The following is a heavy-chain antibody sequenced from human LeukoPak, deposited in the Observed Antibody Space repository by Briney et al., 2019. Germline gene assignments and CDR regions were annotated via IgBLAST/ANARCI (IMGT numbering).Heavy chain of an antibody. CDR2: IYTTGTT. V-gene: IGHV4-4*07. CDR3: ARENDDYTFT. CDR1: GGSIFSSY. J-gene: IGHJ4*02. D-gene: IGHD4-17*01. Sequence: SETLSLTCTVSGGSIFSSYWSWIRQPAGKGPEWIGRIYTTGTTNYNPSLKSRVAMSVDTSKNQFSLKLTSMTAADTAIFYCARENDDYTFTWGQGTLVTVSS.